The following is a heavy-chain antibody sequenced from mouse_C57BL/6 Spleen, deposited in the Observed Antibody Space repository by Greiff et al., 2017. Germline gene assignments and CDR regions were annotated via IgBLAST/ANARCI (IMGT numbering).Heavy chain of an antibody. J-gene: IGHJ4*01. Sequence: EVQRVESGGGLVKPGGSLKLSCAASGFTFSDYGMHWVRQAPEKGLEWVAYISSGSSTIYYADTVKGRFTISRDNAKNTLFLQLTSLRSEDTAKYYCARGAPYAMDYWGQGTSVTVSS. CDR3: ARGAPYAMDY. D-gene: IGHD3-1*01. V-gene: IGHV5-17*01. CDR1: GFTFSDYG. CDR2: ISSGSSTI.